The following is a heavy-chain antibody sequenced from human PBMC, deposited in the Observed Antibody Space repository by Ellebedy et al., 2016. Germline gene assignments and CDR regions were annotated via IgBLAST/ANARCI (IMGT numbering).Heavy chain of an antibody. J-gene: IGHJ3*01. CDR3: VTRHNGAFDL. V-gene: IGHV3-53*01. D-gene: IGHD2-8*01. CDR1: GFSVSSND. Sequence: GESLKISXAVSGFSVSSNDMSWVRQAPGKGLELVSLIYGGGASYYADSVKGRFTISRDNSKKTLYLQMSGLGVEDTAVYYCVTRHNGAFDLWGQGTMVTVSS. CDR2: IYGGGAS.